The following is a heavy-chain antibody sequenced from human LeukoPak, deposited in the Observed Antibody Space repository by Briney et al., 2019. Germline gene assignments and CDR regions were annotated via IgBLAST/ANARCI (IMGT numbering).Heavy chain of an antibody. Sequence: GGSLRLSCAASGFTFSTYGMHWVRQAPSKGLEWVAFITNEGSNKYYTDSVKGRFTISRDNSKNTLYLQMNSLRAEDTAVYYCAKEGTTRLTGYYYYYMDVWGKGTTVTISS. D-gene: IGHD1-1*01. V-gene: IGHV3-30*02. J-gene: IGHJ6*03. CDR1: GFTFSTYG. CDR2: ITNEGSNK. CDR3: AKEGTTRLTGYYYYYMDV.